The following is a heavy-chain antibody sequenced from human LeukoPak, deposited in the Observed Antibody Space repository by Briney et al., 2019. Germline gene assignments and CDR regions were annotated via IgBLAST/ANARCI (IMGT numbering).Heavy chain of an antibody. J-gene: IGHJ6*03. CDR3: NADYGDYRSYYYYYMDV. CDR1: GFTVSSNY. D-gene: IGHD4-17*01. V-gene: IGHV3-53*01. Sequence: GGSLRLSCAASGFTVSSNYMSWVRQAPGKGLEWVSVIYSGGSTYYADSVKGRFTISRDNSKNTLYLQMNSLRAEDTAVYYCNADYGDYRSYYYYYMDVWGKATTVTVSS. CDR2: IYSGGST.